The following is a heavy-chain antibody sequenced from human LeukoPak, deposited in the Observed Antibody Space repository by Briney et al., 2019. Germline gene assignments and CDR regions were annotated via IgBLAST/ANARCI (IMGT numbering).Heavy chain of an antibody. CDR3: ASLMGYDYVWGSYHPFINY. Sequence: ASVKVSCKASGYTFTSYDINWVRQATGQGLEWMGWMNPNSGNTGYAQKFQGRVTMTRNTSISTAYMELSSLRSEDTAVYYCASLMGYDYVWGSYHPFINYWGQGTLVTVSS. CDR2: MNPNSGNT. CDR1: GYTFTSYD. J-gene: IGHJ4*02. V-gene: IGHV1-8*01. D-gene: IGHD3-16*02.